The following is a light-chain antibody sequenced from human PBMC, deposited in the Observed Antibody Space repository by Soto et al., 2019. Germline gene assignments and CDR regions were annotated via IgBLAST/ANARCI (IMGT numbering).Light chain of an antibody. CDR3: QQYKDWPPWT. CDR2: GAS. J-gene: IGKJ1*01. Sequence: EIVMTQSPATLSVSPGERATLSCRASQSVSSNLAWYQHKPGQAPRLLIYGASTRATGIPARFSGSGSGTEFTLTISSLQSEDFAVYYWQQYKDWPPWTFGQGTKVEIK. CDR1: QSVSSN. V-gene: IGKV3-15*01.